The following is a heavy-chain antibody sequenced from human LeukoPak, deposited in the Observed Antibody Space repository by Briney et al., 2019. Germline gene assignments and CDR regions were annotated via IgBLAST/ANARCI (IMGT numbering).Heavy chain of an antibody. CDR2: IYYSGST. CDR1: GGSINTYY. Sequence: SETLSLTCTISGGSINTYYWSWIRQPPGKGLEWIGYIYYSGSTNYNPSLKSRVTISLDTSKNQFSLKVSSVTAADTAVYYCARVLRITMIEDIWGQGTMVTVSS. J-gene: IGHJ3*02. CDR3: ARVLRITMIEDI. V-gene: IGHV4-59*12. D-gene: IGHD3-22*01.